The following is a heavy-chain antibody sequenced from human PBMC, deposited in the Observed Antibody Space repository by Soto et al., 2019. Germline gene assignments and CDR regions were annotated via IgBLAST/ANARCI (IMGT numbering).Heavy chain of an antibody. CDR1: GFTVSDNY. V-gene: IGHV3-53*05. CDR2: IYSDVYSAGTT. D-gene: IGHD2-15*01. Sequence: PGGSLRLSCEASGFTVSDNYMTWVRQAPGKGLEWVSLIYSDVYSAGTTYYADSVKGRFTIFRDNSKNTLYLQMDSLRADDTAVYYCAKDQASGQGSFDSWGQGTLVTVSS. J-gene: IGHJ4*02. CDR3: AKDQASGQGSFDS.